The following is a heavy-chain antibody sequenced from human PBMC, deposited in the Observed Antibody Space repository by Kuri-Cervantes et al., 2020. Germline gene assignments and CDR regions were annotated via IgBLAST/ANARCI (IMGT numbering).Heavy chain of an antibody. CDR1: GFTFSNAW. Sequence: GGSLRLSCAASGFTFSNAWMSWVRQAPGKGLEWVANIKQEGSERYYVDSVKGRFTISRDNAENSLYLQMNSLRAEDTALYYCARSAPQDYYGSGSYYLFDYWGQGTLVTVSS. CDR2: IKQEGSER. V-gene: IGHV3-7*03. D-gene: IGHD3-10*01. J-gene: IGHJ4*02. CDR3: ARSAPQDYYGSGSYYLFDY.